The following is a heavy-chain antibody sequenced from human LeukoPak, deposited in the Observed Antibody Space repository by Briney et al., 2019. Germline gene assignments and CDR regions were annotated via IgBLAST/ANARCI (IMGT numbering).Heavy chain of an antibody. J-gene: IGHJ4*02. CDR3: VRALGYCSSGSCYYYDY. V-gene: IGHV5-51*01. CDR2: FYPGDSDT. Sequence: GESLKISCKGSGYSFTSYWIGWVRQMPGKGLEWMGIFYPGDSDTRYSPSFQGQVTISADKSISTAYLQWSSLKASDTAMYYCVRALGYCSSGSCYYYDYWGQGTLVTVSS. D-gene: IGHD2-15*01. CDR1: GYSFTSYW.